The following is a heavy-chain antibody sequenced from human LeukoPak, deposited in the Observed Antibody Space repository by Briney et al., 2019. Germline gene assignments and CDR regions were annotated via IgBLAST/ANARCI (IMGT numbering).Heavy chain of an antibody. J-gene: IGHJ4*02. CDR2: IYYSGST. CDR1: GGSLSSYY. D-gene: IGHD5-24*01. CDR3: ARGGDGYTEYYFDY. V-gene: IGHV4-30-4*08. Sequence: SETLSLTCTVSGGSLSSYYWSWIRQPPGKGLEWIGYIYYSGSTYYNPSLKSRVTISVDTSKNQFSLKLSSVTAADTAVYYCARGGDGYTEYYFDYWGQGTLVTVSS.